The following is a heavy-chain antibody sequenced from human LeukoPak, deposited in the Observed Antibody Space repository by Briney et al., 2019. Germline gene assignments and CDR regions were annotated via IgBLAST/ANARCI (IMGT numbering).Heavy chain of an antibody. J-gene: IGHJ5*02. CDR3: EIGFGPVVAATPGWFDP. CDR2: IYYSGST. Sequence: SETLSLTCTVSGGSISSYYWSWIRQPPGKGLEWIGYIYYSGSTNYNPSLKSRVTISVDTSKNQFSLKLSSVTAADTAVYYCEIGFGPVVAATPGWFDPWGQGTLVTVSS. D-gene: IGHD2-15*01. V-gene: IGHV4-59*01. CDR1: GGSISSYY.